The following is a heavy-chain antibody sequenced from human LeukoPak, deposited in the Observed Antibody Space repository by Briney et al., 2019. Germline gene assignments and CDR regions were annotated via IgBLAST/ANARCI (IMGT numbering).Heavy chain of an antibody. V-gene: IGHV4-38-2*02. Sequence: SETLSLTFSVSGQSIISGYYWGWIRQPPGKGLEWIGSVYHGGSTYYNPSLQSRVTISLDTSQNQFSLKLNSVTAADTAVYYCARDRRGNYPYYFDYWGQGTLVTVSS. CDR3: ARDRRGNYPYYFDY. CDR2: VYHGGST. CDR1: GQSIISGYY. D-gene: IGHD1-7*01. J-gene: IGHJ4*02.